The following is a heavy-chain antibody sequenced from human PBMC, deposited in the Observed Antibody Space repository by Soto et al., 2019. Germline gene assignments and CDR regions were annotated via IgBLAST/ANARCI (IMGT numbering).Heavy chain of an antibody. CDR3: TWKGADFDY. CDR1: GFTFSNAW. D-gene: IGHD1-26*01. CDR2: IKSKIYGGTT. J-gene: IGHJ4*02. V-gene: IGHV3-15*07. Sequence: EVQLVECGGGLVKPGGSLRLSCVASGFTFSNAWMNWVRQAPGKGLEWVGRIKSKIYGGTTDYAAPVKGRFTISRDDSKNNLYLQMNSLKAEDIAVYYCTWKGADFDYWGQGTLATVSS.